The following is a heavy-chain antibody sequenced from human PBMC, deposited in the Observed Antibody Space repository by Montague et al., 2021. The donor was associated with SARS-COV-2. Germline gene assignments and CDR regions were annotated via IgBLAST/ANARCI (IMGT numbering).Heavy chain of an antibody. D-gene: IGHD5-12*01. CDR3: ARDLWVWLSVEGSFDY. V-gene: IGHV4-39*07. J-gene: IGHJ4*02. Sequence: SETLSLTCTVSGGSISSSSYYWGWIRQPPGKGLEWIGSIYYSASTYYNPSIQSRVTISVDTSKNQFSLKLSSVTAADTAVYYCARDLWVWLSVEGSFDYWGQGTLVTVSS. CDR2: IYYSAST. CDR1: GGSISSSSYY.